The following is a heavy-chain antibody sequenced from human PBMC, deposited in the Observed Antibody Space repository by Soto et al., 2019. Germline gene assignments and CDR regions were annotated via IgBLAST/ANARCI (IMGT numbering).Heavy chain of an antibody. CDR3: ARMYSSGSGWFHP. CDR2: FYSSGSI. Sequence: KTSETLSLTCFVSGYSITSGVYYGIWIRHHPGKGLEWIGSFYSSGSIIYNPSLRSRVPISGDTSSNQFSMSLTSVTAADTARYYCARMYSSGSGWFHPWGQGTLVTVSS. J-gene: IGHJ5*02. D-gene: IGHD6-19*01. V-gene: IGHV4-31*03. CDR1: GYSITSGVYY.